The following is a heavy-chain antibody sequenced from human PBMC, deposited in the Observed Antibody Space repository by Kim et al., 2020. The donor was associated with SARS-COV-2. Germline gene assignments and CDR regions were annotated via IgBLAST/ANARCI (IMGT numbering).Heavy chain of an antibody. CDR2: MYYTGST. V-gene: IGHV4-59*08. Sequence: SETLSLTCTVSGGSISSYYWSWIRQPPGKGLEWIGYMYYTGSTNNNPSLKSRLTMSVDTSRNQLSLKLKSVTAADTAVYYCARHGGSYGPIPHGFDIWGHGTMVTVSS. CDR1: GGSISSYY. CDR3: ARHGGSYGPIPHGFDI. J-gene: IGHJ3*02. D-gene: IGHD2-2*02.